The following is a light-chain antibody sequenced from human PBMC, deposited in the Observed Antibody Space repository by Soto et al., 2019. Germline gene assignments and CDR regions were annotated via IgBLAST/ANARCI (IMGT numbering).Light chain of an antibody. J-gene: IGKJ4*01. CDR2: GAS. V-gene: IGKV3-20*01. CDR1: QTVSSNF. Sequence: IGLTQSPGTLSLSPGERATLSCRASQTVSSNFLAWFQQKPGQAPRFVIYGASSRATGIPDRFSGSGSGTDFTLTMSRLEPEDFAVYYCQQYGSSPLTFGGGTKVEIK. CDR3: QQYGSSPLT.